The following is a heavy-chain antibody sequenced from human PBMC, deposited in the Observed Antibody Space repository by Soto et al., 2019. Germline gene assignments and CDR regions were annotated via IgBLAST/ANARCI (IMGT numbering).Heavy chain of an antibody. CDR2: IYYSGST. Sequence: SETLSLTCTVSGGSISSSSYYWGWIRQPPGKGLEWIGSIYYSGSTYYNPSLKSRVTISVDTSKNQFSLKLSSVTAADTAVYYCARLGVDIVATEDDAFDIWGQGTMVTVSS. CDR3: ARLGVDIVATEDDAFDI. J-gene: IGHJ3*02. V-gene: IGHV4-39*01. CDR1: GGSISSSSYY. D-gene: IGHD5-12*01.